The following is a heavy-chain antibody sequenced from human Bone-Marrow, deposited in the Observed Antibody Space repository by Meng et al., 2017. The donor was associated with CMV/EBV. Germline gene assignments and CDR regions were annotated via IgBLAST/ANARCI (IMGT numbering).Heavy chain of an antibody. J-gene: IGHJ4*02. Sequence: KVSCKGSGYSFTSYWIGWVRQMPGKGLEWVGIIYPGDSDTRYSPSFQGQVTISADKSISTAYLQGSSLKASDPAMSYRARLWNGFDYWGQGTLVTVSS. CDR2: IYPGDSDT. D-gene: IGHD3-3*01. V-gene: IGHV5-51*01. CDR3: ARLWNGFDY. CDR1: GYSFTSYW.